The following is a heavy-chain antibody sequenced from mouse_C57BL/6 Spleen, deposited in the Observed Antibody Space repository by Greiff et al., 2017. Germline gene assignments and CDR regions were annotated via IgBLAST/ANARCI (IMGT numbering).Heavy chain of an antibody. CDR2: IRSKSSNYAT. CDR1: GFTFNTSA. D-gene: IGHD2-5*01. J-gene: IGHJ2*01. Sequence: EVMLVESGGGLVQPKGSLSLSCAASGFTFNTSAMHLVRQAPGKGLAWVARIRSKSSNYATYYSVSVKDRFTISRDDSQSMLYMQKNNLKTEDTAMYYCVRDRSNYDFDDWGQGTTLTVAS. V-gene: IGHV10-3*01. CDR3: VRDRSNYDFDD.